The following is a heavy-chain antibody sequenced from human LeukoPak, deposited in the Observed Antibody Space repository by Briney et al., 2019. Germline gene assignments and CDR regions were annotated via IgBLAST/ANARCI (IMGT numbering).Heavy chain of an antibody. J-gene: IGHJ3*02. CDR1: GFTSSSYA. V-gene: IGHV3-30-3*01. D-gene: IGHD6-19*01. CDR3: ARDPTIAVAGLDAFDI. CDR2: ISYDGSNK. Sequence: GRSLRLSCAASGFTSSSYAMHWVRQAPGKGLEWVAVISYDGSNKYYADSVKGRFTISRDNSKNTLYLQMNSLRAEDTAVYYCARDPTIAVAGLDAFDIWGQGTMVTVSS.